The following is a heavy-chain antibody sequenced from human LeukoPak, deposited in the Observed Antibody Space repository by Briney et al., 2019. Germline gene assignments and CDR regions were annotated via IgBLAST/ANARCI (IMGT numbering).Heavy chain of an antibody. D-gene: IGHD1-26*01. CDR3: ATSPLHYYYMDV. CDR2: IYYSGNT. CDR1: GGSISDTTYY. V-gene: IGHV4-39*07. Sequence: KPSETLSLTCTVSGGSISDTTYYWGWIRQSPGKGLEWFGSIYYSGNTYYNPSLKSRVTISVDTSKKQFSLQLSSVTAADTAVYYCATSPLHYYYMDVWGKGTTVTVSS. J-gene: IGHJ6*03.